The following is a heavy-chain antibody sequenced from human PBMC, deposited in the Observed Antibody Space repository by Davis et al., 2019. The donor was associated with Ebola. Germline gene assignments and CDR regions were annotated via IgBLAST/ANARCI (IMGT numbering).Heavy chain of an antibody. CDR2: INPSGGST. J-gene: IGHJ4*02. D-gene: IGHD2/OR15-2a*01. CDR1: GYTFTSYD. V-gene: IGHV1-46*01. CDR3: ARDFSRKDGTPDY. Sequence: ASVKVSCKASGYTFTSYDINWVRQAPGQGLEWMGIINPSGGSTSYAQKFQGRVTITRGTSASTAYMELSSLRSEDTAVYYCARDFSRKDGTPDYWGQGTLVTVSS.